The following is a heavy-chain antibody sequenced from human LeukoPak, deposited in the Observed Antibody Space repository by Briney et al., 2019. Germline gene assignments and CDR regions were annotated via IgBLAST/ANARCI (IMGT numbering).Heavy chain of an antibody. CDR3: ATIKRGNIYGYFDF. CDR1: VGSISSHY. J-gene: IGHJ4*02. Sequence: SETLSLTCTVPVGSISSHYWSWIRQPPGKGLECIGYMYDSVRTKDNPSLKSRVTLSADTSKNQFSLRLSSVTAADTAVYYCATIKRGNIYGYFDFWGQGILVTVSS. V-gene: IGHV4-59*11. D-gene: IGHD5-18*01. CDR2: MYDSVRT.